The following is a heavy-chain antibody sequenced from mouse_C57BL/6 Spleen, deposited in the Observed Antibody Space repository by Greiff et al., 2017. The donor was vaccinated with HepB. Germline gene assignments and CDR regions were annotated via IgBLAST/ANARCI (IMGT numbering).Heavy chain of an antibody. V-gene: IGHV5-4*03. Sequence: EVKLVESGGGLVKPGGSLKLSCAASGFTFSSYAMSWVRQTPEKRLEWVATISDGGSYTYYPDNVKGRFTISRDNAKNNLYLQMSHLKSEDTAMYYCARPYYVRYYAMDYWGQGTSVTVSS. CDR2: ISDGGSYT. D-gene: IGHD2-10*01. J-gene: IGHJ4*01. CDR1: GFTFSSYA. CDR3: ARPYYVRYYAMDY.